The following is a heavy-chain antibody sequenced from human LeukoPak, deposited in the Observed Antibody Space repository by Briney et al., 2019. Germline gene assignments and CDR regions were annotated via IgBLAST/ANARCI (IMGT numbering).Heavy chain of an antibody. CDR1: GYTFTDYY. D-gene: IGHD4-17*01. Sequence: ASVKVSCKASGYTFTDYYMHWVRQAPGKGLEWMGWINPYSGGTKNAQKVQGRVTMTRDASTSTAYMDLSRLTFDDTAFYYCARGDIYGDYVWWGQGTLVTVSS. CDR2: INPYSGGT. V-gene: IGHV1-2*02. J-gene: IGHJ4*02. CDR3: ARGDIYGDYVW.